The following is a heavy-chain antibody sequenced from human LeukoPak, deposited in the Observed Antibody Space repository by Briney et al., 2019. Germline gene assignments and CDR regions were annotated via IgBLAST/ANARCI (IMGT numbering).Heavy chain of an antibody. V-gene: IGHV4-39*01. CDR1: GGSISSSSYY. Sequence: PSETLSLTCTVSGGSISSSSYYWGWIRQPPGKGLEWIGSMFHSGSAYYNPPLKSRVTISVDTSKNQFSLKLSSVTAADTAVYYCARQGEYSSSWSSFGYWGQGTLVTVSS. J-gene: IGHJ4*02. CDR3: ARQGEYSSSWSSFGY. D-gene: IGHD6-13*01. CDR2: MFHSGSA.